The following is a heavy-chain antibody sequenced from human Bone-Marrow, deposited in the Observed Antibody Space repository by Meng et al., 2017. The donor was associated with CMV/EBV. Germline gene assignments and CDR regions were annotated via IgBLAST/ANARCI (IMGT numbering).Heavy chain of an antibody. CDR2: ISYDGSNK. J-gene: IGHJ6*02. D-gene: IGHD2-2*01. Sequence: GESLKISCAASGFTFSSYAMHWVRQAPGKGLEWVAVISYDGSNKYYAYSVKGRFTISRDNSKNTLYLQMNSLRAEDTAVYYCARDMNCSSTSCYSTNYYYYYGMDVWGQGNTVTVSS. CDR3: ARDMNCSSTSCYSTNYYYYYGMDV. CDR1: GFTFSSYA. V-gene: IGHV3-30*04.